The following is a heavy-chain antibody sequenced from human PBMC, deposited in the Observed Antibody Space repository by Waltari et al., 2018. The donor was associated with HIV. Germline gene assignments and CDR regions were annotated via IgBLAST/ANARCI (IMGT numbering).Heavy chain of an antibody. V-gene: IGHV4-39*01. J-gene: IGHJ5*02. CDR1: AASISSSNYH. CDR3: ARHRPYYYDSSGLGWFDP. D-gene: IGHD3-22*01. Sequence: QVQLQESGPGLVKPSETLSLTCTVSAASISSSNYHWAWIRQPPGKGLEWIGSIYYSGNTYYNPSFKSRVTISVDTSKNQFSLNLNSVTAADTAVFYCARHRPYYYDSSGLGWFDPWGQGILVTVSS. CDR2: IYYSGNT.